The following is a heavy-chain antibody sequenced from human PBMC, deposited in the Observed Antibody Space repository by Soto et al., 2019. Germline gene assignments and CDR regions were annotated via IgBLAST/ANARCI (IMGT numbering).Heavy chain of an antibody. J-gene: IGHJ4*02. CDR3: ARDFSSSSSIDY. V-gene: IGHV3-30-3*01. Sequence: QVQLVESGGRLVQPGRSLRLSGAASGFTFSSYAMHWVRQAPGKGLEWVAVISYDGSNKYYADSVKGRFTISRDNSKNTLYLQMNILRAEDTAVYYCARDFSSSSSIDYWGQGTLVTVSS. D-gene: IGHD6-6*01. CDR1: GFTFSSYA. CDR2: ISYDGSNK.